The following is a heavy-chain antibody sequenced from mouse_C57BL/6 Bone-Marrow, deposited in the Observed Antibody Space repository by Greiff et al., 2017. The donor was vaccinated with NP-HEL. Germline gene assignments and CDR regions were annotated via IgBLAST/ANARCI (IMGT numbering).Heavy chain of an antibody. J-gene: IGHJ4*01. CDR2: IDPSDSYT. CDR3: ARSGYDYDDAMDY. D-gene: IGHD2-4*01. V-gene: IGHV1-69*01. Sequence: VQLQQSGAELVMPGASVKLSCKASGYTFTSSWMHWVKQRPGQGLEWIGEIDPSDSYTNYNQKFKGKSTLTVDKSSSTAYMQLSSLTSEDSAVYYCARSGYDYDDAMDYWGQGTSVTVSS. CDR1: GYTFTSSW.